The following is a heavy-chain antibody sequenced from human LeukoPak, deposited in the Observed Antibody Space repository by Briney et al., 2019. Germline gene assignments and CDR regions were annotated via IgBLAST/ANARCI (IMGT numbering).Heavy chain of an antibody. CDR3: AREGGVYYDFWSGYPCSD. D-gene: IGHD3-3*01. CDR2: ISGSGGST. Sequence: PGGSPRLSCAASGFTFSSYAMSWVRQAPGKGLEWVSAISGSGGSTYYADSVKGRFTISRDNSKNTLYLQMNSLRAEDTAVYYCAREGGVYYDFWSGYPCSDWGQGTLVTVSS. V-gene: IGHV3-23*01. J-gene: IGHJ4*02. CDR1: GFTFSSYA.